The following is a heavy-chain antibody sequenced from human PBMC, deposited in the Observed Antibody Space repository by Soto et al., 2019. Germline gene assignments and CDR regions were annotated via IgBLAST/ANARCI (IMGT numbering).Heavy chain of an antibody. J-gene: IGHJ6*02. CDR2: INHSGST. CDR3: ARGRKRYYGSGSSYYYGMDV. D-gene: IGHD3-10*01. CDR1: GGSFSIYY. Sequence: PSGSLSLSRAVYGGSFSIYYWSGIRQPPGKGLEWIGEINHSGSTNYNPSLKSRVTISVDTSKNQFSLKLSSVTAADTAVYYCARGRKRYYGSGSSYYYGMDVWGQGTTVTVSS. V-gene: IGHV4-34*01.